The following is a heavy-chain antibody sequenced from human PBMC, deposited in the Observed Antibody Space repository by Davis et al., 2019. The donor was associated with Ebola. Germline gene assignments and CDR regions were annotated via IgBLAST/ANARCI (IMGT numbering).Heavy chain of an antibody. CDR2: IYYSGST. V-gene: IGHV4-59*01. Sequence: PGGSLRLSCTVSGGSISSYYWTWIRQPPGKGLEWIGYIYYSGSTNYNPSLKSRVTISVDTSKNQFSLKLSSVTAADTAVYYCARDNRLHSSYYYYYMDVWGKGTTVTVSS. CDR3: ARDNRLHSSYYYYYMDV. D-gene: IGHD4-11*01. CDR1: GGSISSYY. J-gene: IGHJ6*03.